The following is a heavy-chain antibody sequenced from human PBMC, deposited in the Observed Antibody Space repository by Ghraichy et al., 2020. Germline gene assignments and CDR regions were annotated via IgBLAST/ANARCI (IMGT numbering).Heavy chain of an antibody. D-gene: IGHD3-22*01. CDR2: IYYSGST. J-gene: IGHJ3*02. CDR1: GGSISSGGYY. CDR3: ARRPYYYDSSVYYSKKGAFDI. V-gene: IGHV4-31*03. Sequence: SETLSLTCTVSGGSISSGGYYWSWIRQHPGKGLEWIGYIYYSGSTYYNPSLKSRVTISVDTSKNQFSLKLSSVTAADTAVYYCARRPYYYDSSVYYSKKGAFDIWGQGTMVTVSS.